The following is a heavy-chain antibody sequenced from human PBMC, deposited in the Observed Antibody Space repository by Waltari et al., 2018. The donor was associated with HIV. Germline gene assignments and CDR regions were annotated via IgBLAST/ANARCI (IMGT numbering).Heavy chain of an antibody. CDR1: GGSISSSGYF. V-gene: IGHV4-39*01. Sequence: QLQLQESGPGLVKPSETLSLTCTVSGGSISSSGYFWGWIRQPPGKGLEWIGNIYYSGGPYYNPSLQRRVTISVDTSRNQFSLSLRSVTVADTAVYYCARYGYSGEAFDHWGQGTLVTVSA. D-gene: IGHD5-12*01. CDR2: IYYSGGP. CDR3: ARYGYSGEAFDH. J-gene: IGHJ4*02.